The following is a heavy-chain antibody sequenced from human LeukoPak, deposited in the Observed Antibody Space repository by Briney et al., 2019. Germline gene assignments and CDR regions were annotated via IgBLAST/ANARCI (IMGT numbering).Heavy chain of an antibody. CDR2: INPSGGST. Sequence: ASVKVSCKASGYTFTSYAMNWVRQAPGQGLEWMAVINPSGGSTSYAQKFQGRVTMTRDMSTSTVYMDLSSLRSDDTAVYYCARAYCGGDCYRDFDYWGQGTLVTVSS. CDR3: ARAYCGGDCYRDFDY. J-gene: IGHJ4*02. D-gene: IGHD2-21*02. CDR1: GYTFTSYA. V-gene: IGHV1-46*01.